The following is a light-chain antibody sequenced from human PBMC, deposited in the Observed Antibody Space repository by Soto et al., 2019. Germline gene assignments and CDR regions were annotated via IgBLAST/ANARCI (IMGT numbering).Light chain of an antibody. V-gene: IGLV2-8*01. J-gene: IGLJ2*01. CDR1: SSDVGGYNY. Sequence: QSVLTQPPSASGSPGQSVTISCTGTSSDVGGYNYVSWYQQHPGKAPKLMISEVSKRPSGVPDRFSGSKSGNTASLTVSGLQAEDEADYYCSSFAGNNNLLFGGGTKLPVL. CDR2: EVS. CDR3: SSFAGNNNLL.